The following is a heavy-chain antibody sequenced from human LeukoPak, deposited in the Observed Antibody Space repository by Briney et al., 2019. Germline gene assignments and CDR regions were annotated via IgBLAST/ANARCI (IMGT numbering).Heavy chain of an antibody. V-gene: IGHV3-15*01. J-gene: IGHJ4*02. D-gene: IGHD3-10*01. CDR3: TLIQGWGSGSYYRDF. CDR2: VKSKSAGETT. CDR1: GLSISNDW. Sequence: GGSLRLSCAASGLSISNDWMSWVRQAPGKGLEWVARVKSKSAGETTDYAAPVKGRFAISRDDSKNTLYLQMNSLKTEDTAVYYCTLIQGWGSGSYYRDFWGQGTLVTVSS.